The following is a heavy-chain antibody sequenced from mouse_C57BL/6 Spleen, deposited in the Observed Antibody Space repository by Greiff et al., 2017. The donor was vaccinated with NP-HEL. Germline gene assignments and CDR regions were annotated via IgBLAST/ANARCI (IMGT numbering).Heavy chain of an antibody. CDR1: GYTFTSYW. Sequence: VQLQQPGAELVRPGSSVKLSCKASGYTFTSYWMHWVKQRPIHGLEWIGNIDPSDSETHYNQKFKDKATLSVDKSSSTAYMQISSLTSEDSAVYYCAIYYDYDVPRAMDYWGQGTSVTFSS. V-gene: IGHV1-52*01. J-gene: IGHJ4*01. D-gene: IGHD2-4*01. CDR2: IDPSDSET. CDR3: AIYYDYDVPRAMDY.